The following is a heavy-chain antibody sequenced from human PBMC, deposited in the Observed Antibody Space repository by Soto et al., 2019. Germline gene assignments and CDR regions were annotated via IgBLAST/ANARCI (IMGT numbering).Heavy chain of an antibody. CDR3: ARATIFGVGRDAFDI. D-gene: IGHD3-3*01. Sequence: SETLSLTCAVSGGSISSSNWWSWVRQPPGKGLEWIGEFYHSGRTNYNPSLKSRVTISVDKSKNQFSLKLSSVTAADTAVYYCARATIFGVGRDAFDIWGQGTMVTVSS. J-gene: IGHJ3*02. V-gene: IGHV4-4*02. CDR2: FYHSGRT. CDR1: GGSISSSNW.